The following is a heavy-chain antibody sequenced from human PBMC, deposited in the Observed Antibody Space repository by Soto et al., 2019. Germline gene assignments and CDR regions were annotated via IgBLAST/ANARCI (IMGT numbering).Heavy chain of an antibody. D-gene: IGHD3-10*01. CDR2: INAGVDGT. CDR3: AREVPGVTSFDY. Sequence: QVQLVQSGPEMMQPGASVKVSCKASGYASLSYSMHWVRQVHGQVYEWLGWINAGVDGTMYSERFQGRVRITRDTSANTVYMERKGLTAGDTALYYCAREVPGVTSFDYWGQGTLVIVSS. V-gene: IGHV1-3*01. CDR1: GYASLSYS. J-gene: IGHJ4*02.